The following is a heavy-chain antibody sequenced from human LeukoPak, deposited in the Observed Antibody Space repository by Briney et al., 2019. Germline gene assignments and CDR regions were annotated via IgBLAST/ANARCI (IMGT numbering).Heavy chain of an antibody. Sequence: PSETLSLTCTVSGGSISSYYWSWIRQPPGKGLEWIGYIYYSGSTNYNPSLKSRVTISVDTSKNQFSLKLSSVTAADTAVYYCAREMRYYYGSGSTANNWFDPWGQGTLVTVSS. CDR1: GGSISSYY. CDR2: IYYSGST. D-gene: IGHD3-10*01. J-gene: IGHJ5*02. V-gene: IGHV4-59*12. CDR3: AREMRYYYGSGSTANNWFDP.